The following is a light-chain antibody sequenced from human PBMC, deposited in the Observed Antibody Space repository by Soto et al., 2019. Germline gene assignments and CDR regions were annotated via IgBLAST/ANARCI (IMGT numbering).Light chain of an antibody. CDR1: QNVARPS. V-gene: IGKV3-20*01. CDR3: LQYGASPRT. CDR2: GTF. J-gene: IGKJ1*01. Sequence: EIVLRQSPSRVCFSPLGTCTLSCRASQNVARPSLAWYQQIPGQAPRLLIYGTFNRATGIPGRFSGSGSGTDFALTISRLEPEDFAVYFCLQYGASPRTFGQGTKVDIK.